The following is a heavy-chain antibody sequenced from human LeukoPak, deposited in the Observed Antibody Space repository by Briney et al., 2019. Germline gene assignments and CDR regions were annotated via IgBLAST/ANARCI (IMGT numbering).Heavy chain of an antibody. Sequence: QPGGSLRLSCAASGFTFSAYWMHWVRQAPGKGLEWVSTISGSGGGTYYADSVKGRFTISRDNSKNTLFLQVNSLRAEETAVYYCARPPKMPNGSPLWHLDLWGRGTLLTVSS. CDR3: ARPPKMPNGSPLWHLDL. CDR1: GFTFSAYW. D-gene: IGHD5-24*01. CDR2: ISGSGGGT. J-gene: IGHJ2*01. V-gene: IGHV3-23*01.